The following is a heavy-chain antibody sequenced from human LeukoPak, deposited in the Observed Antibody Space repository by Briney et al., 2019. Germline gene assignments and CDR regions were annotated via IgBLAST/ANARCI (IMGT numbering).Heavy chain of an antibody. CDR2: IRSKAYGGTT. CDR1: GFTFGDYA. Sequence: GGSLRLSCTASGFTFGDYAMSWFRQAPGKGLEWVGIIRSKAYGGTTEYAASVKGRFTISRDDSKSIAYLQMNTLKTEDTAVYYCTSDIVVVVAVKSLDYWGQGTLVTVSS. CDR3: TSDIVVVVAVKSLDY. J-gene: IGHJ4*02. V-gene: IGHV3-49*03. D-gene: IGHD2-15*01.